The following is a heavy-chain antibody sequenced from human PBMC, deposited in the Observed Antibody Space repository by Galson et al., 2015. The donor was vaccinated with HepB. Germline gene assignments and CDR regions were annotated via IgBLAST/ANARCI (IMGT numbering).Heavy chain of an antibody. Sequence: SLRLSCAASGFTFSNAWMHWVRQAPGKGLEWVGRIKSKTDGGTTDYAAPVKGRFTISRDDSKNTLYLQMNSLKTEDTAVYYCKSLEWFRDYYMDVWGKGTTVTVSS. CDR2: IKSKTDGGTT. CDR1: GFTFSNAW. J-gene: IGHJ6*03. V-gene: IGHV3-15*07. D-gene: IGHD3-3*01. CDR3: KSLEWFRDYYMDV.